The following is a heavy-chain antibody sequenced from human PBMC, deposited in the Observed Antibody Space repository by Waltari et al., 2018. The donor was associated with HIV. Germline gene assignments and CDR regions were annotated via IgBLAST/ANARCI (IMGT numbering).Heavy chain of an antibody. Sequence: QVQLVESGGGVVRPGGSLRLSCSASGFMFSGYVLHWVRQAPGKGLEWVVATSFDGTNNYYAHSVKGRFTISRDNIKNILHLQMNSLKIEDMAVYYCAKDRSGSLHYFYYYGMDVWGKGTTVAVSS. CDR3: AKDRSGSLHYFYYYGMDV. J-gene: IGHJ6*04. CDR2: TSFDGTNN. D-gene: IGHD3-22*01. V-gene: IGHV3-30*01. CDR1: GFMFSGYV.